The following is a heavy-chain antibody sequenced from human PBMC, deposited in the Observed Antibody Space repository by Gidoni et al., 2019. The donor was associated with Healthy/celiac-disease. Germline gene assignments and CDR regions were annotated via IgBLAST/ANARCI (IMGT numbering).Heavy chain of an antibody. CDR2: IDWDDDK. Sequence: QVTLRESGPALVKPTQTLPLTCPFPGFSRSTSGRCLSWIRQPPGKAREWLALIDWDDDKYYSTSLKTMLTIYKDTSKNRVVLTMTNMDPVDTATYYCARTPAPGYSYGLGNYYFDYWGQGTLVTVSS. CDR1: GFSRSTSGRC. V-gene: IGHV2-70*01. CDR3: ARTPAPGYSYGLGNYYFDY. J-gene: IGHJ4*02. D-gene: IGHD5-18*01.